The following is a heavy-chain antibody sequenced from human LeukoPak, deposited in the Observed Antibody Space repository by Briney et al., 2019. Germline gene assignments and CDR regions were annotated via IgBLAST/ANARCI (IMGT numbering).Heavy chain of an antibody. Sequence: GASVKVSCKASGGTFSSYAISWVRQAPGQGLEWMGGIIPIFGTANYAQKFQGRVTITADESTSTAYMELSSLRSEDTAVYYCARAVHPLSITMIVGNYYYYMDVWGKGTTVTVSS. CDR3: ARAVHPLSITMIVGNYYYYMDV. D-gene: IGHD3-22*01. CDR2: IIPIFGTA. CDR1: GGTFSSYA. J-gene: IGHJ6*03. V-gene: IGHV1-69*13.